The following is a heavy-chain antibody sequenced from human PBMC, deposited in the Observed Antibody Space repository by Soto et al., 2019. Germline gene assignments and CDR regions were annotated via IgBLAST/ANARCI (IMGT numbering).Heavy chain of an antibody. D-gene: IGHD3-16*02. J-gene: IGHJ4*02. CDR2: ISVSGGST. CDR3: AREASSRYYFDY. Sequence: GGSLRLSCAASGFTFGSYAMGWVRQAQGKGLEWVSSISVSGGSTNYADSVKGRFTISRDNSKTTLYLQMNSLRAEDTAVYYCAREASSRYYFDYWGRGTLVTVSS. V-gene: IGHV3-23*01. CDR1: GFTFGSYA.